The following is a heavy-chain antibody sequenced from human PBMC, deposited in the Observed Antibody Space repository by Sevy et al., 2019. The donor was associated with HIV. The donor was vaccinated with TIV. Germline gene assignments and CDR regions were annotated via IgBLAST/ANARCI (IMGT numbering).Heavy chain of an antibody. CDR2: IYYSGST. J-gene: IGHJ4*02. CDR1: GGAVSSGSYY. Sequence: SETLSLTCTVSGGAVSSGSYYWSRIRQPPGKGLEGIGYIYYSGSTNYNPSLKSRVTISVDTSKNQFSLKLSSVTAADTAVYYCARANDYPDYWGQGTLVTVSS. D-gene: IGHD3-16*01. V-gene: IGHV4-61*01. CDR3: ARANDYPDY.